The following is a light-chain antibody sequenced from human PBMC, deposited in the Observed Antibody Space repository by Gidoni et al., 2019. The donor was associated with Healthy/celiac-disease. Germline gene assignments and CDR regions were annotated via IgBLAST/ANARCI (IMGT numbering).Light chain of an antibody. Sequence: DIQMTQSPSSLSASVGDRVTITCRASQGISNYLAWYQQKPGKVPKLLIYAASTLQSGVPSRFSGSGSGTDFTLTISSLPPEDVATYYCQKYNSAPALTFXGXTKVEIK. CDR2: AAS. CDR3: QKYNSAPALT. J-gene: IGKJ4*01. CDR1: QGISNY. V-gene: IGKV1-27*01.